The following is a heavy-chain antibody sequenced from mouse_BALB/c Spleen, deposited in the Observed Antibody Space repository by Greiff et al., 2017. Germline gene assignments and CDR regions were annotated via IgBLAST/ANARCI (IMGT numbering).Heavy chain of an antibody. CDR3: AREHYGNVGFAN. J-gene: IGHJ3*01. D-gene: IGHD1-2*01. CDR1: GFTFSSYA. Sequence: EVMLVESGGGLVKPGGSLKLSCAASGFTFSSYAMSWVRQTPEERLEWVAFISSGGSTYYPDSVKGRITISRDNARNILYMQMSSLRSEDTAMYYCAREHYGNVGFANWGQGTLVTVSA. V-gene: IGHV5-6-5*01. CDR2: ISSGGST.